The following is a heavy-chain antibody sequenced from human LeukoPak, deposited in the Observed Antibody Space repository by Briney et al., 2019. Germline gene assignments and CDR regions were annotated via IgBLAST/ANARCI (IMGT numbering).Heavy chain of an antibody. CDR1: GGSFSGYY. J-gene: IGHJ6*03. CDR3: ARGLGYYYYMDV. Sequence: KPSETLSLTCAVYGGSFSGYYWSLIRQPPGKGLEWIGEINHSGSTNYNPSLKSRVTISVDTSKNQFSLKLSSVTAADTAVYYCARGLGYYYYMDVWGKGTTVTVSS. CDR2: INHSGST. D-gene: IGHD7-27*01. V-gene: IGHV4-34*01.